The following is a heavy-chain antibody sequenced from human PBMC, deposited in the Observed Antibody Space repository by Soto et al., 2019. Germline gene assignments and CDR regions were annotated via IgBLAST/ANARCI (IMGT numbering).Heavy chain of an antibody. Sequence: SETLSLTCTVSGGSISSGDYYWGWIRQPPGKGLEWIGYIYYSGSTYYNPSLKSRVTISVDTSKNQFSLKLSSVTAADTAVYYCARSDYSSSWYVGYFDYWGQGTLVTVSS. CDR3: ARSDYSSSWYVGYFDY. CDR2: IYYSGST. J-gene: IGHJ4*02. V-gene: IGHV4-30-4*01. CDR1: GGSISSGDYY. D-gene: IGHD6-13*01.